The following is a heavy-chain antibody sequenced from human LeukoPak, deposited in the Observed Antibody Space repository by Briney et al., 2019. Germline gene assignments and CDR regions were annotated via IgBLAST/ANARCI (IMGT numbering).Heavy chain of an antibody. CDR1: GGFISSYY. CDR2: IFYRGAT. CDR3: ARARDWSAGSWFDP. V-gene: IGHV4-59*01. D-gene: IGHD3/OR15-3a*01. Sequence: SETLSLTCIVSGGFISSYYWNWIRQPPGKGLEWIGNIFYRGATNYNPSLKSRATMSVDTSKNQFSLKLGSVTAADTAMYYCARARDWSAGSWFDPWGQGILVTVSS. J-gene: IGHJ5*02.